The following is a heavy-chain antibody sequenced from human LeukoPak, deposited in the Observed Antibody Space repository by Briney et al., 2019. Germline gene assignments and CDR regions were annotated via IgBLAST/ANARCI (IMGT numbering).Heavy chain of an antibody. CDR3: AKEGAYYGSASWGSGFDY. D-gene: IGHD3-10*01. CDR2: IWYDGSNK. J-gene: IGHJ4*02. Sequence: PGRSLRLSCAASGFTFSSYGMHWVRQAPGKGLECVAVIWYDGSNKYYADSVKGRFTISRDNSKNTLYLQMNSLRAEDTAVYYCAKEGAYYGSASWGSGFDYWGQGTLVTVSS. V-gene: IGHV3-33*06. CDR1: GFTFSSYG.